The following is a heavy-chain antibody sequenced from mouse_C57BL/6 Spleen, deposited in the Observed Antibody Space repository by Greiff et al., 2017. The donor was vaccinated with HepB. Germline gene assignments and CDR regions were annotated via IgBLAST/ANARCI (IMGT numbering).Heavy chain of an antibody. Sequence: EVQLQESGAELVRPGASVKLSCTASGFNIKDDYMHWVKQRPEQGLEWIGWIDPENGDTEYASKFQGKATITADTSSNTAYLQLSSLTSEDTAVYYCTTEDYDVEAYWGQGTLVTVSA. CDR3: TTEDYDVEAY. CDR2: IDPENGDT. J-gene: IGHJ3*01. CDR1: GFNIKDDY. V-gene: IGHV14-4*01. D-gene: IGHD2-4*01.